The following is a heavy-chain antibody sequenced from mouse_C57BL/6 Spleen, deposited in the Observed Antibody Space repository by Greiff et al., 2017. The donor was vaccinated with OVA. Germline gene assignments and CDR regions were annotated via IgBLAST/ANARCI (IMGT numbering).Heavy chain of an antibody. Sequence: VQLQQSGPELVKPGASVKISCKASGYTFTDYYINWVKQRPGQGLEWIGWIYPGSGNTKYNEKFKGKATLTVDTSSSTAYMQLSSLTSEDSAVYFCATIYYGSSYGYWYFDVWGTGTTVTVSS. V-gene: IGHV1-84*01. CDR3: ATIYYGSSYGYWYFDV. CDR2: IYPGSGNT. J-gene: IGHJ1*03. CDR1: GYTFTDYY. D-gene: IGHD1-1*01.